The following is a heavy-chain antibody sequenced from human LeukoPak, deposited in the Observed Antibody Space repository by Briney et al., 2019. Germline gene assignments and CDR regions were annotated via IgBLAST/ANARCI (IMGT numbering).Heavy chain of an antibody. Sequence: ASVKVSCKASGYTFTSYGISWVRQAPGQGLEWMGWISAYNGNTNYAQKLQGRVTMTTDTSTSTAYMELRSLRSDDTAVYYCARALDCTNGVCYSQFDYWGQGTLVTVSS. D-gene: IGHD2-8*01. J-gene: IGHJ4*02. V-gene: IGHV1-18*01. CDR3: ARALDCTNGVCYSQFDY. CDR1: GYTFTSYG. CDR2: ISAYNGNT.